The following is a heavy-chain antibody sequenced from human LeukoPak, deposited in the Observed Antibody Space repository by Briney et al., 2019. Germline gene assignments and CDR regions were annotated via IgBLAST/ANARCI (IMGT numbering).Heavy chain of an antibody. D-gene: IGHD5-12*01. Sequence: GGSLRLSCAASGFTFSSYEMSWVRQAPGKGLEWVSYISSSGSTIYYTDSEKRRFTISRDNAKNSLYLQMNSLRAEDTAVYYCARDSKLDIVATSTYYYYGMDVWGKGTTVTVSS. CDR2: ISSSGSTI. J-gene: IGHJ6*04. V-gene: IGHV3-48*03. CDR1: GFTFSSYE. CDR3: ARDSKLDIVATSTYYYYGMDV.